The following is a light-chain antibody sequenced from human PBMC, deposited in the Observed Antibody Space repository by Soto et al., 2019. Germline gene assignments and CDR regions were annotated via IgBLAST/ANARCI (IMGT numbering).Light chain of an antibody. J-gene: IGLJ1*01. Sequence: QSALAQPASVSGSPGQSIAISCAGTISDVGGYNSVSWYQQHPGKAPKLMIYDVSNRPSGVSNRFSGSKSVNTASLTISGPQAGDEGDYYCCSFTSSSAPGYVFGTGTKVTVL. CDR2: DVS. V-gene: IGLV2-14*03. CDR1: ISDVGGYNS. CDR3: CSFTSSSAPGYV.